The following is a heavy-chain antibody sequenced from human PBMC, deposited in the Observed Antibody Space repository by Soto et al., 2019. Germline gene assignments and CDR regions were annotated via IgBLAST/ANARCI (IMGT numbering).Heavy chain of an antibody. CDR3: ARVRQLLWLGESLINYGMDV. CDR2: IYYSGST. D-gene: IGHD3-10*01. Sequence: SETLSLTCTVSGGSISSYYWSWIRQSPGEGLEWIGYIYYSGSTNYNPSLKSRVTISVDTSKNQFSLKLSSVTAADTAVYYCARVRQLLWLGESLINYGMDVWGQGTTVTVSS. J-gene: IGHJ6*02. CDR1: GGSISSYY. V-gene: IGHV4-59*01.